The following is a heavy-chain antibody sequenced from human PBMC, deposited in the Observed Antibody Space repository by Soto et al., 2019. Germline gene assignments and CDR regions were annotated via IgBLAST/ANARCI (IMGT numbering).Heavy chain of an antibody. CDR2: INHSGST. CDR1: GGSFSGYY. CDR3: ARGRSGYDYARPAYYFDY. Sequence: PSETLSLTCAVYGGSFSGYYWSWIRQPPGKGLEWIGEINHSGSTNYNPSLKSRVTISVDTSKNQFSLKLSSVTAADTAVYYCARGRSGYDYARPAYYFDYWGQGTLVTVSS. V-gene: IGHV4-34*01. D-gene: IGHD5-12*01. J-gene: IGHJ4*02.